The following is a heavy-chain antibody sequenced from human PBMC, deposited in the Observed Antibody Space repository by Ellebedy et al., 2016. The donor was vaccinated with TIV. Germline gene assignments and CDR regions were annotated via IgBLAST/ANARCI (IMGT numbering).Heavy chain of an antibody. CDR1: GYTFRSYG. CDR3: ATGGVGKEMATMGDY. D-gene: IGHD5-24*01. CDR2: TSAYNGNT. J-gene: IGHJ4*02. V-gene: IGHV1-18*01. Sequence: ASVKVSXXASGYTFRSYGISWVRQAPGQGLEWMGWTSAYNGNTDYAQKVQGRVTMTTDTSTSTVYMDLRSLRSEDTAVYYCATGGVGKEMATMGDYWGQGTLVIVSS.